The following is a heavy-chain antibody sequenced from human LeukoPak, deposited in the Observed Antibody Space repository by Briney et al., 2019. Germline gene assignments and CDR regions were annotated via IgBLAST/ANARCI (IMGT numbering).Heavy chain of an antibody. V-gene: IGHV1-18*01. CDR1: GYTFTSYG. CDR2: ISAYNGNT. J-gene: IGHJ6*03. CDR3: ASLSARGYYYYYMDV. Sequence: ASVKVSCKASGYTFTSYGISWARQAPGQGLEWMGWISAYNGNTNYAQKLQGRVTMTTDTSTSTAYMELRSLRSDDTAVYYCASLSARGYYYYYMDVWGKGTTVTVSS. D-gene: IGHD6-25*01.